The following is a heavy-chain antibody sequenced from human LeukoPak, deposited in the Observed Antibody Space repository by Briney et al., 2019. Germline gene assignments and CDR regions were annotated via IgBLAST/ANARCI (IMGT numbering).Heavy chain of an antibody. V-gene: IGHV1-2*02. J-gene: IGHJ4*02. Sequence: GASVKVSCKASGYTFTGYYMHWVRQAPGQGLEWMGWINPNSGGTNYAQKFQGRVTMTRDTSISTAYMELSRLRSDDTAVYYCARPSRNYYDSSGYSPLGYWGQGTLVTVSS. CDR2: INPNSGGT. D-gene: IGHD3-22*01. CDR3: ARPSRNYYDSSGYSPLGY. CDR1: GYTFTGYY.